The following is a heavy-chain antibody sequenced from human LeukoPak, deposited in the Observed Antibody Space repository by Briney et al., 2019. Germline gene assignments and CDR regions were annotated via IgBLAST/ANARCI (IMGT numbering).Heavy chain of an antibody. CDR3: ARSDCSSTSCYDFDY. CDR2: IVDGSGNT. CDR1: GFTFTSSA. D-gene: IGHD2-2*01. J-gene: IGHJ4*02. V-gene: IGHV1-58*02. Sequence: SVKVSCKASGFTFTSSAMQWVRQARGQRLEWIGWIVDGSGNTNYAQKFQERVTITRDMSTSTAYMELSSLRSEDTAVYYCARSDCSSTSCYDFDYWGQGTLVTVSS.